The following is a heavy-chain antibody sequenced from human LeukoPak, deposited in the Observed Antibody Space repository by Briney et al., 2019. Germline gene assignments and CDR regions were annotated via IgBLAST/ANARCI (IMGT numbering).Heavy chain of an antibody. CDR3: ARGDVLTGYNWFDA. CDR1: GYSFTSYW. J-gene: IGHJ5*02. V-gene: IGHV5-51*01. CDR2: IHPGDSDT. D-gene: IGHD3-9*01. Sequence: GESLKISCKGSGYSFTSYWIGWVRQLPGKGLEWMGIIHPGDSDTRYSPSFQGQVTISADKSITTAYLQWSSLKASDTAIYYCARGDVLTGYNWFDAWGQGTLVTVSS.